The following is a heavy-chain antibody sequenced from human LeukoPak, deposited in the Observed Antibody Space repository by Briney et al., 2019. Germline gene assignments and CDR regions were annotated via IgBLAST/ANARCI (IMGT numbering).Heavy chain of an antibody. Sequence: GGSLRLSCAASGFSFSGYGMHWVRQAPGKGLEWVAVISFDGSNEYYADSVKGRLTISRDNSKNTLFLQMNSLRAEDTAVYYCAKDLIAGADINYYYGMDVWGQGTTVTVSS. D-gene: IGHD6-19*01. CDR2: ISFDGSNE. V-gene: IGHV3-30*18. CDR1: GFSFSGYG. CDR3: AKDLIAGADINYYYGMDV. J-gene: IGHJ6*02.